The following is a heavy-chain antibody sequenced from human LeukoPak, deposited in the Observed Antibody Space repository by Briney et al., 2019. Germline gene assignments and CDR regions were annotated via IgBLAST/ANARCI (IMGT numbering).Heavy chain of an antibody. V-gene: IGHV3-15*07. CDR3: STLTSRGLSDS. D-gene: IGHD1-20*01. Sequence: GGSLRPSCAASGFTFTNAWMNWVRQAPGKGLEWVGRIKSKADGETIDYAAPVKGRFTFSRDDSKSMLYLQMNSLKSEDTAVYYCSTLTSRGLSDSWGQGTLVTVSS. CDR1: GFTFTNAW. CDR2: IKSKADGETI. J-gene: IGHJ4*02.